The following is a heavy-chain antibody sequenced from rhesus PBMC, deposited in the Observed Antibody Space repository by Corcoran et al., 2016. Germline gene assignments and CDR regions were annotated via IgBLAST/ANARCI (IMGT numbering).Heavy chain of an antibody. V-gene: IGHV4S11*01. Sequence: QVQLQESGPGLVKPLETLSLTCAVSGGSISSNYWSWIRQPPGKGLEWIGYIYGSGSSTNYNPSLKSRVTISKDTSKNQFSRKLSSVTAADTAVYYCATPSGWSFDYWGQGVLVTVSS. CDR2: IYGSGSST. D-gene: IGHD6-31*01. J-gene: IGHJ4*01. CDR3: ATPSGWSFDY. CDR1: GGSISSNY.